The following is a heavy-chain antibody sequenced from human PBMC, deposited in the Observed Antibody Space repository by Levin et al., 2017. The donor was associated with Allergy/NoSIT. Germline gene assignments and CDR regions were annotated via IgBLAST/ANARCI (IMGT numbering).Heavy chain of an antibody. Sequence: ASVKVSCKASGYTFTGYYMHWVRQAPGQGLEWMGWINPNSGGTKYAQKFQGRVTMTTDTSISTAYMELSRLISDDTAVYYCAKNRAAVGTSSDYWGQGTLVTVSS. CDR1: GYTFTGYY. V-gene: IGHV1-2*02. CDR2: INPNSGGT. J-gene: IGHJ4*02. D-gene: IGHD6-13*01. CDR3: AKNRAAVGTSSDY.